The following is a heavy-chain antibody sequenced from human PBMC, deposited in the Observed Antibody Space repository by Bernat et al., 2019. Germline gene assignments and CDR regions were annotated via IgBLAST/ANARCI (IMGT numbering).Heavy chain of an antibody. CDR2: IGTAGDS. CDR1: GFTFSSYD. V-gene: IGHV3-13*01. J-gene: IGHJ6*03. Sequence: EVQLVESGGGLVQPGGSLRLSCAASGFTFSSYDMHWVRQATGKGLEWVSAIGTAGDSYYPGSVKGRFTISRENAKNSLYLQMNSLRAGDTAVYYCARAAGYSGYGLYYYYYMDVWGKGTTVTVSS. CDR3: ARAAGYSGYGLYYYYYMDV. D-gene: IGHD5-12*01.